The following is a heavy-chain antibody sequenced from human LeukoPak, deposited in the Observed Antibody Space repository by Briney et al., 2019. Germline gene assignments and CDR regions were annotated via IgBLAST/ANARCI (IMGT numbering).Heavy chain of an antibody. Sequence: SETLSLTCTVSGGSISSYYWSWIRQPPGKGLEWIGYIYYSGSTNYNPSLKSRVTISVDTSKNQFSLKLSSVTAADTAVYYCARRRVTAPQYYFDYWGQGTLVTVSS. J-gene: IGHJ4*02. CDR2: IYYSGST. CDR1: GGSISSYY. V-gene: IGHV4-59*01. D-gene: IGHD2-21*02. CDR3: ARRRVTAPQYYFDY.